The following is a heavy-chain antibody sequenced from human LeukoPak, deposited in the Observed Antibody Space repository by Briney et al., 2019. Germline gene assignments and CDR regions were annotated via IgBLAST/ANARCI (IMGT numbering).Heavy chain of an antibody. Sequence: ASVTVSYKASGYTFTDYYMHWVRQAPGQGREGMGWINPNSGGTNYAQKFQGQVTMTRATSISTAYMELSRLRSDATAVYYCVRANMVRGVGLFFDRNWFDPWGQGTLVTVSS. CDR2: INPNSGGT. CDR1: GYTFTDYY. CDR3: VRANMVRGVGLFFDRNWFDP. D-gene: IGHD3-10*01. V-gene: IGHV1-2*02. J-gene: IGHJ5*02.